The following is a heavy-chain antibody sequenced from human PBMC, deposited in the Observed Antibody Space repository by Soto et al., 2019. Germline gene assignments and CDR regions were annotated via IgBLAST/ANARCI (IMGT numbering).Heavy chain of an antibody. Sequence: ASVKVSCKASGYTFTSYGINWVRQATGQGLEWMGWMNPNSGNTGYAQKFQGRVTMTRNTSISTAYMELSSLRSEDTAVYYCARVGSKQLVLWYYYYMDVWGKGTTVTVSS. CDR1: GYTFTSYG. CDR2: MNPNSGNT. CDR3: ARVGSKQLVLWYYYYMDV. J-gene: IGHJ6*03. V-gene: IGHV1-8*02. D-gene: IGHD6-6*01.